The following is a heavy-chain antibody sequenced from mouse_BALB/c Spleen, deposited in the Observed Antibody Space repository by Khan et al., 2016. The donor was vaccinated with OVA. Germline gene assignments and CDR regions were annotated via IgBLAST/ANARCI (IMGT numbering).Heavy chain of an antibody. CDR3: ARGNYYWYYFDY. Sequence: VRLKESGPGLVKPSQSLSLTCTVTGYSITSGYAWNWIRQFPGNKLEWMGYISYSGVTSYTPSLKSRISITRDTSKNPFFLQLNSVTTEDTATXYCARGNYYWYYFDYWGQGTTLTVSS. V-gene: IGHV3-2*02. CDR2: ISYSGVT. CDR1: GYSITSGYA. D-gene: IGHD1-1*01. J-gene: IGHJ2*01.